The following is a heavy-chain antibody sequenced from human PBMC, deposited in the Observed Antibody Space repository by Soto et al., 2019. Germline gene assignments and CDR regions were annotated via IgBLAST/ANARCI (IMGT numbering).Heavy chain of an antibody. CDR2: IYSSGST. CDR3: ATPVSSGYQCLEV. J-gene: IGHJ3*01. D-gene: IGHD3-22*01. V-gene: IGHV4-39*01. Sequence: SETLSLTCTVSGGSISSSVYYWAWIRQPPGKGLEWIGSIYSSGSTYYNPSLRSRVTISVDTSKNQFSLKLSSVTAADTAVYYCATPVSSGYQCLEVWGQGTMVTVAS. CDR1: GGSISSSVYY.